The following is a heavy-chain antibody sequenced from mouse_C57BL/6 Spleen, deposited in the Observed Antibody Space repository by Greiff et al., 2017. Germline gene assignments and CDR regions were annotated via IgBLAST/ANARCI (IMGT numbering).Heavy chain of an antibody. Sequence: QVQLQQSGPELVKPGASVKISCKASGYAFSSSWMNWVKQRPGKGLEWIGRIYPGDGDTNYNGKFKGKATLTADKSSSTAYMQLSSLTSEDSAVYFCARGDGYYFPWFAYWGQGTLVTVSA. CDR2: IYPGDGDT. V-gene: IGHV1-82*01. D-gene: IGHD2-3*01. CDR3: ARGDGYYFPWFAY. J-gene: IGHJ3*01. CDR1: GYAFSSSW.